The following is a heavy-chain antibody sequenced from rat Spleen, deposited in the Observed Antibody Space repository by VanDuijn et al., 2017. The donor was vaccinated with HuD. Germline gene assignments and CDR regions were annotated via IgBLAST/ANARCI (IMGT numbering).Heavy chain of an antibody. D-gene: IGHD5-1*01. CDR1: GFTFSNYD. J-gene: IGHJ2*01. V-gene: IGHV5-7*01. CDR3: ARHGPNWDYYFDY. CDR2: IRHDGSST. Sequence: EVQLVESGGGLVQPGRSMKLSCAASGFTFSNYDMAWVRQAPKKGLEWVASIRHDGSSTDYGDSVKGRFTISRDSAKSTLYLQMDSLRSEDTATYYCARHGPNWDYYFDYWGQGVMVTVSS.